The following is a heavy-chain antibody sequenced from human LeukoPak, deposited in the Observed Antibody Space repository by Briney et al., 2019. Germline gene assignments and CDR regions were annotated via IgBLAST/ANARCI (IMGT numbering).Heavy chain of an antibody. V-gene: IGHV4-30-2*01. D-gene: IGHD1-26*01. Sequence: PSQTLSLTCAVSGGSISSGGYSWSWIRQPPGEGLEWIGYIYHSGSTYYNPSLKSRVTISVDRSKNQFSLKLSSVTAADTAVYYCARVLRSYGAFDIWGQGTMVTVSS. J-gene: IGHJ3*02. CDR3: ARVLRSYGAFDI. CDR1: GGSISSGGYS. CDR2: IYHSGST.